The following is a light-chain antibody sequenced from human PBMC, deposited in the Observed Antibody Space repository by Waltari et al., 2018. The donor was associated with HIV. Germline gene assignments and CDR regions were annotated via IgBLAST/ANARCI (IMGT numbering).Light chain of an antibody. CDR2: RSN. Sequence: QSVLTQPPSASGTPGQRVTISCSGSRSNIGNNDVYWFQQLPGTAPKLLIYRSNQRPSGVPDRFTGSKSGTSASLAISGLRSEDEADYYCDAWDDSLSGRVFGGGDQADRP. CDR1: RSNIGNND. CDR3: DAWDDSLSGRV. J-gene: IGLJ3*02. V-gene: IGLV1-47*01.